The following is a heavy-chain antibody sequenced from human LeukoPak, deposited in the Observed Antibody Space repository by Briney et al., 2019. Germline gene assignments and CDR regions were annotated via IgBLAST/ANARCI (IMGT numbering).Heavy chain of an antibody. CDR2: VNHSGST. D-gene: IGHD4-17*01. CDR3: ARIRVGTTGTAQYYYYGMDV. Sequence: SETLSLTCGVYGGSFRGYYWSWIRQPPGKGPEWIGEVNHSGSTNYNPSLKSRVTISVDTSKNQFSLKLSSVAAADTAVYYCARIRVGTTGTAQYYYYGMDVWGQGTTVTVSS. V-gene: IGHV4-34*01. J-gene: IGHJ6*02. CDR1: GGSFRGYY.